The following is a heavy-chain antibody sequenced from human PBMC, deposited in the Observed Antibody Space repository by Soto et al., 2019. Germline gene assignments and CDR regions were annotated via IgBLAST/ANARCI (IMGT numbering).Heavy chain of an antibody. CDR2: IWYDGSNK. D-gene: IGHD3-10*01. J-gene: IGHJ4*02. CDR3: ARDGIIWFGDGFFDY. Sequence: GGSLRLSCAASGFTFSSYGMHWVRQAPGKGLEWVAVIWYDGSNKYYADSVKGRFTISRDNSKNTLYLQMNSLRAEDTAVYYCARDGIIWFGDGFFDYWGQGTLVTVSS. CDR1: GFTFSSYG. V-gene: IGHV3-33*01.